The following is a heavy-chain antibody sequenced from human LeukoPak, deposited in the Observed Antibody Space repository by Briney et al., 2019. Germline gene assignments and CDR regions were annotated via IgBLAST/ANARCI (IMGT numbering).Heavy chain of an antibody. CDR1: GYTFTSYG. D-gene: IGHD6-13*01. CDR2: ISAYNGNT. CDR3: AREIETRSSSSTFDY. J-gene: IGHJ4*02. V-gene: IGHV1-18*01. Sequence: GASVKVSCKASGYTFTSYGISWVRQAPGQGLEWMGWISAYNGNTNYAQKLQGRVTMTTDTSTSTAYMELRSLRSDDTAVYYCAREIETRSSSSTFDYWGQGTLVTVSS.